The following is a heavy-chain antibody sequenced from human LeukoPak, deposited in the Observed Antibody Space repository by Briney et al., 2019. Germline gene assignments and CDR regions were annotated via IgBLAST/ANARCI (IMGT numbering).Heavy chain of an antibody. CDR3: ASGFDYSNYVFGMDV. CDR1: GFTFSSYS. Sequence: PGGSLRLSCAASGFTFSSYSMNWVRQAPGKGLEWVSSISSSSSYIYYADSVKGRFTISRDNAKSSLYLQMNSLRAEDTAVYYCASGFDYSNYVFGMDVWGQGTTVTVSS. J-gene: IGHJ6*02. CDR2: ISSSSSYI. V-gene: IGHV3-21*01. D-gene: IGHD4-11*01.